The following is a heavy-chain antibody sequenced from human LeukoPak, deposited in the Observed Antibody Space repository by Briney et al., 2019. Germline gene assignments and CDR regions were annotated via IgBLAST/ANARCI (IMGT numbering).Heavy chain of an antibody. CDR2: IQYDGSNK. CDR1: GLSFSSYG. V-gene: IGHV3-30*02. D-gene: IGHD5-18*01. CDR3: AGVDAAMPDAFDI. Sequence: PGGSLRLSCAASGLSFSSYGMHWVRQAPGKGLEWVAFIQYDGSNKFYADSVKGRFTISRDNSKNTLYLQMNSLRADDTAVYYCAGVDAAMPDAFDIWGQGTTVTVSS. J-gene: IGHJ3*02.